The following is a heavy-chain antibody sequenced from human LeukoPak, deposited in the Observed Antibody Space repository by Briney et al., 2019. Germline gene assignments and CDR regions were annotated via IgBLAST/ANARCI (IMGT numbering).Heavy chain of an antibody. CDR1: GGSISSYY. Sequence: SETLSLTCTVSGGSISSYYWSWLRQPPGKGLEWIGYINYSGGTNYNRPLKSRVTMSVDTSKTQFYLTVSSVTAADTAMYCRAREGRQDYVYFDHWGQGSLVTVSS. J-gene: IGHJ4*02. CDR2: INYSGGT. D-gene: IGHD4-17*01. CDR3: AREGRQDYVYFDH. V-gene: IGHV4-59*01.